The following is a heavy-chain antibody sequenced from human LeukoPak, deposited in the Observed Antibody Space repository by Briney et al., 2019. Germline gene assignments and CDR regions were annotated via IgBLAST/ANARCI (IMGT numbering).Heavy chain of an antibody. D-gene: IGHD3-22*01. J-gene: IGHJ4*02. Sequence: GASVKVSCKASGYTFTGYYMHWVRQAPGQGLEWMGWINPNSGGANYAQKFQGRVTLTRDTSIGTAYMELSRLRSDDTAVYYCARVPYYYDSSGYYPFWGQGTLVTVSS. CDR1: GYTFTGYY. CDR3: ARVPYYYDSSGYYPF. CDR2: INPNSGGA. V-gene: IGHV1-2*02.